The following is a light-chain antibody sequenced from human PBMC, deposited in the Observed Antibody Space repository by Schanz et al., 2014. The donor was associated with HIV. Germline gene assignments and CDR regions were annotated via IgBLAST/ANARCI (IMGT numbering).Light chain of an antibody. CDR3: QQYDSSSWT. V-gene: IGKV1-5*03. CDR2: KAS. J-gene: IGKJ1*01. Sequence: DIQLTQSPSTLSASVGDRVTITCRASQSISSWLAWYQQKPGKAPKLLIYKASSLESGVPSRFSGSGSGTKFTLTISSLQPDDFATYYCQQYDSSSWTFGLGTKVETK. CDR1: QSISSW.